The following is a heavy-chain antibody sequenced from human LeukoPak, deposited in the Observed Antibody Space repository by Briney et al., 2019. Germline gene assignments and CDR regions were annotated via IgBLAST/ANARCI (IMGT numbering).Heavy chain of an antibody. CDR3: AREVGQLGSYYYYYYMDV. CDR2: INHSGST. V-gene: IGHV4-34*01. J-gene: IGHJ6*03. CDR1: GGSFSGYY. Sequence: SETLSLTCAVYGGSFSGYYWSWIRQPPGKGLDWIGEINHSGSTNYNPSLKSRVTISVDTSKNQFSLKLSSVTAADTAVYYCAREVGQLGSYYYYYYMDVWGKGTTVTVSS. D-gene: IGHD6-13*01.